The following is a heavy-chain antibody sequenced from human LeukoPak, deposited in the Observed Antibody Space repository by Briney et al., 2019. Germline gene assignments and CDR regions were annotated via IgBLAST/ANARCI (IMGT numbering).Heavy chain of an antibody. CDR1: GASISSSSFF. D-gene: IGHD3-22*01. V-gene: IGHV4-39*07. Sequence: SETLSLTCTVSGASISSSSFFWGWIRQPPGRGLEWIGGIYYSGSTYYNPSLKSRVTISVDTSKNQFSLKLSSVTAADTAVYYCARDRVVLGGYYRLLDYWGQGTLVTVSS. J-gene: IGHJ4*02. CDR2: IYYSGST. CDR3: ARDRVVLGGYYRLLDY.